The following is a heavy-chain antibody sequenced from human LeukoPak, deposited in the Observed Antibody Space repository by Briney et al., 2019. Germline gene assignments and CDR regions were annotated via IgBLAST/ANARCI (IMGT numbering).Heavy chain of an antibody. D-gene: IGHD6-13*01. V-gene: IGHV4-39*01. J-gene: IGHJ5*02. CDR3: ARHAAYSSLA. CDR1: GASISSYY. Sequence: SETLSLTCTVSGASISSYYWAWLRQPPGKGREWIGSISYSGSTFYNPSLKSRVTISVDTSKNQFSLRLNSVTAADTSVYYCARHAAYSSLAWGQGTLVTVSS. CDR2: ISYSGST.